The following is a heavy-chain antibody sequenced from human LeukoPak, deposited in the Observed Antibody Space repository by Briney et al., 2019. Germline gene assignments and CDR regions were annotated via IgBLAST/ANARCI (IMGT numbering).Heavy chain of an antibody. CDR3: AKGSRASRPYYFDY. V-gene: IGHV3-23*01. D-gene: IGHD6-6*01. Sequence: PGGSLRLSCAASGFTYSTYAMSWVRQAPGKGLEWISAFTDSGGDTYYADSVKGRFTISRDNSKNALYLQMNSLRAEDTAVYYCAKGSRASRPYYFDYWGQGTLVTVSS. J-gene: IGHJ4*02. CDR2: FTDSGGDT. CDR1: GFTYSTYA.